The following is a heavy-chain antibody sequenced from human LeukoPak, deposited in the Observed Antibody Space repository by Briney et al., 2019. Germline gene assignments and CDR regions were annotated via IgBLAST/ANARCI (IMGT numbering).Heavy chain of an antibody. V-gene: IGHV1-24*01. Sequence: ASVKVSCKVSGYTLTELSMHWVRQAPGKGLEWMGGFDPEDGETIYAQKFQGRVTMTEDTSTDTAYMELSSLRSEDTAVYYCATGGGSSWSIPPPFDYWGQGTLVTVSS. CDR3: ATGGGSSWSIPPPFDY. D-gene: IGHD6-13*01. J-gene: IGHJ4*02. CDR1: GYTLTELS. CDR2: FDPEDGET.